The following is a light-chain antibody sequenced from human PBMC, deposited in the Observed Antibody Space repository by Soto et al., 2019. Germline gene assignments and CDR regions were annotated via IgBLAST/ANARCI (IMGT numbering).Light chain of an antibody. CDR3: QQYNNWPPWT. V-gene: IGKV3-15*01. CDR1: QSVSSN. Sequence: EIVMTQSPATLSVSPGERATLSCRASQSVSSNLAWYQQKPGQAPRLLIYGESTRATGIPVRFSGSGSGTEFTLAISSLQSEDFAVYYCQQYNNWPPWTFGQGTKVEIK. CDR2: GES. J-gene: IGKJ1*01.